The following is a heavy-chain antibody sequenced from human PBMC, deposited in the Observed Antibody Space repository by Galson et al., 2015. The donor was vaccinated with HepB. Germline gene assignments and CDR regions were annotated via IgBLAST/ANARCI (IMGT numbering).Heavy chain of an antibody. CDR3: AKDYLPYYDRWGSYSDLYYFDY. J-gene: IGHJ4*02. D-gene: IGHD3-22*01. CDR1: GFTFNNHA. V-gene: IGHV3-23*01. CDR2: ISGSGSST. Sequence: LRLSCAASGFTFNNHAMNWVRQAPGKGLEWVASISGSGSSTYYADSVKGRFTISRDNSLDTVDLQMDSLRVDDTAVYYCAKDYLPYYDRWGSYSDLYYFDYWGQGTLVTVSS.